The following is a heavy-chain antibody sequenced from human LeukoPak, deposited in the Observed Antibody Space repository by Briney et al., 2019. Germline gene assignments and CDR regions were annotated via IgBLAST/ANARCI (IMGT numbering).Heavy chain of an antibody. D-gene: IGHD2/OR15-2a*01. V-gene: IGHV3-21*01. J-gene: IGHJ4*02. CDR2: ISSSSSYI. CDR1: GFTFSSYS. Sequence: GGSLRLSCAASGFTFSSYSMNWVRQAPGKGLEWVSSISSSSSYIYYADSVKGRFTISRDNAKNSLYLQVNSLRAEDTAVYYCASSKGYGNYFFNYWGQGTLVTVSS. CDR3: ASSKGYGNYFFNY.